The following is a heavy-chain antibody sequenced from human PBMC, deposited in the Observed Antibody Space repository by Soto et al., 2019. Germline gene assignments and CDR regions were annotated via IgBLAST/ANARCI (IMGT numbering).Heavy chain of an antibody. CDR2: FFIGGNT. J-gene: IGHJ4*02. V-gene: IGHV4-39*01. Sequence: PSETLSLTCTVSGGSITGGSISTTTYYWGWMRQPPGKGLEWIASFFIGGNTYYNPSLKSRVTTSVDTSKNQFSLKLNSVTAADTAVYFCARCHGLDIVDYYWGQGTLVTVSS. CDR1: GGSITGGSISTTTYY. CDR3: ARCHGLDIVDYY. D-gene: IGHD3-10*01.